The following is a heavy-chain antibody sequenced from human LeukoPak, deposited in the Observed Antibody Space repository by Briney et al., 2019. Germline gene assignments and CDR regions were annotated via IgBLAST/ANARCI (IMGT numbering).Heavy chain of an antibody. Sequence: PGGSLRLSCAASGFTFSSYGMHWVRQAPGKGLEWVAVISYDGSNKYYAESVKGRFTISRDNSKNTLYLQMNSLRAEDTAVYYCARYPSRNFSSGWYYFDYWGQGTLVTVSS. D-gene: IGHD6-19*01. J-gene: IGHJ4*02. CDR2: ISYDGSNK. CDR1: GFTFSSYG. CDR3: ARYPSRNFSSGWYYFDY. V-gene: IGHV3-30*03.